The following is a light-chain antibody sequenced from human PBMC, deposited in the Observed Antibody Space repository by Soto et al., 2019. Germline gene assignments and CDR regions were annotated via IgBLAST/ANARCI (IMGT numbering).Light chain of an antibody. CDR3: QQSYSTPRT. Sequence: DIQMTQSPSTLSAPEGDRVTITCLASQSIGSLLAWYQQKPGRAPKLLIYAASSLESGVPSRFSASGSGTEFTLTISSLQPDDFAAYYCQQSYSTPRTFGQGTKVDNK. CDR1: QSIGSL. CDR2: AAS. V-gene: IGKV1-5*01. J-gene: IGKJ1*01.